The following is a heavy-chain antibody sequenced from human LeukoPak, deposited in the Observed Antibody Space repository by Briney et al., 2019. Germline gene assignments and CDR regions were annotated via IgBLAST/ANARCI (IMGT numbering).Heavy chain of an antibody. J-gene: IGHJ3*02. CDR3: ARDGIVSPDAFDI. V-gene: IGHV3-21*01. CDR1: GFTFTSYS. CDR2: ISSSSTYI. Sequence: GGSLRLSCAASGFTFTSYSMNWVRQAPGKGLEWVSSISSSSTYIYYADSVKGRFTISRDNTKNSLYLQMNSLRAEDTAVYYCARDGIVSPDAFDIWGQGTMVTVSS. D-gene: IGHD2-21*01.